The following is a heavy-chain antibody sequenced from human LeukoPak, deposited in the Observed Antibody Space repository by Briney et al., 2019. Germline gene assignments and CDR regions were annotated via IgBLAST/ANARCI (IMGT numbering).Heavy chain of an antibody. V-gene: IGHV3-20*04. Sequence: GGSLRLSCVASGFTFDDYGMGWVRQVPEKGLEWVSGTNWNGGSTGYADSVKGRFTISRDNAKNSLYLQMNSLRAEDTAVYYCARDRSTAMVPYYYMDVWGKGTTVTVSS. CDR3: ARDRSTAMVPYYYMDV. J-gene: IGHJ6*03. CDR1: GFTFDDYG. CDR2: TNWNGGST. D-gene: IGHD5-18*01.